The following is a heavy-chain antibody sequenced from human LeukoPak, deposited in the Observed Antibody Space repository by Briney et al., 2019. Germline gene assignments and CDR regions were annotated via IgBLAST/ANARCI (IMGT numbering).Heavy chain of an antibody. J-gene: IGHJ6*02. CDR3: MSGSYQPPKGYYYGMDV. D-gene: IGHD1-26*01. CDR2: IYYSGST. Sequence: SETLSLTCTVSGGSISSSSYYWGWIRQPPGKGLEWIGSIYYSGSTYYNPSLKSRVTISVDTSKNQFSLKLSSVTAADTAVYYCMSGSYQPPKGYYYGMDVWGQGTTVTVSS. CDR1: GGSISSSSYY. V-gene: IGHV4-39*07.